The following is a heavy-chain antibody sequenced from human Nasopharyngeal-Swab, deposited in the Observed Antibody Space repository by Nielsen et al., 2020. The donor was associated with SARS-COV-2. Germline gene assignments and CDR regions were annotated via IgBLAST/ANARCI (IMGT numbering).Heavy chain of an antibody. CDR1: GFTFSSYA. Sequence: GGSLRLSCAASGFTFSSYAMHWVRQAPGKGLEWVAVISYDGSNKYYAGSVKGRFTISRDNSKNTLYLQMNSLRAEDTAVYYCASPTSDIVGATDFDYWGQGTLVTVSS. CDR2: ISYDGSNK. J-gene: IGHJ4*02. CDR3: ASPTSDIVGATDFDY. D-gene: IGHD1-26*01. V-gene: IGHV3-30-3*01.